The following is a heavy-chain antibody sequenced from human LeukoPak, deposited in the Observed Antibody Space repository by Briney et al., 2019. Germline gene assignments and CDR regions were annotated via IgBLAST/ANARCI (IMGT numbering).Heavy chain of an antibody. V-gene: IGHV3-23*01. J-gene: IGHJ4*02. CDR1: GFTFSSYG. CDR3: AKPRGNYYDSSGYYHDY. D-gene: IGHD3-22*01. Sequence: GGSLRLSCAASGFTFSSYGMSWVRQAPGKGLEWVSAISGSGGSTYYADFVKGRFTISRDNSKNTLYLQMNSLRAEDTAVYYCAKPRGNYYDSSGYYHDYWGQGTLVTVSS. CDR2: ISGSGGST.